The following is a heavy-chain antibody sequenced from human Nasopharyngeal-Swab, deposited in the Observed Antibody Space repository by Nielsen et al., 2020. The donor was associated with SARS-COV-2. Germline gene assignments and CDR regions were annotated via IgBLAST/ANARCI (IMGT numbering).Heavy chain of an antibody. J-gene: IGHJ4*02. V-gene: IGHV6-1*01. Sequence: SETLSLTCAISGDSVSSNSAAWSWIRQSPSRGLDWLGRTYYRSKWYIDYAASVKSRITINPDTSKNQFSLQLSSVTPEDTAVYYCARIAQAAEPHWGQGTLVTVSS. D-gene: IGHD1-14*01. CDR2: TYYRSKWYI. CDR1: GDSVSSNSAA. CDR3: ARIAQAAEPH.